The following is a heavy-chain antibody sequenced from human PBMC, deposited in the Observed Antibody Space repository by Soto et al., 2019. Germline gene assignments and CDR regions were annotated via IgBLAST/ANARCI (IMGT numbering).Heavy chain of an antibody. CDR2: ISYDGSNK. CDR1: GFTFSSYG. V-gene: IGHV3-30*18. CDR3: AKLNTMATINRYFDY. D-gene: IGHD5-12*01. J-gene: IGHJ4*02. Sequence: PGGSLRLSCAASGFTFSSYGMHWVRQAPGKGLEWVAVISYDGSNKYYADSVKGRFTISGDNSKNTLYLQMNSLRAEDTAVYYCAKLNTMATINRYFDYWGQGTLVTVSS.